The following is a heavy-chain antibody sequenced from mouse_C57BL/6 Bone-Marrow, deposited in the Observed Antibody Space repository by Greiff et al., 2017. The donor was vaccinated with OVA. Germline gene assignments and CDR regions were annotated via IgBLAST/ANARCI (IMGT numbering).Heavy chain of an antibody. J-gene: IGHJ2*01. D-gene: IGHD2-12*01. CDR2: INPSSGYT. V-gene: IGHV1-7*01. CDR3: ARGDSRYYFDY. CDR1: GYTFTSYW. Sequence: QVQLKQSGAELAKPGASVKLSCKASGYTFTSYWMHWVKQRPGQGLEWIGYINPSSGYTKYNQKFKDKATLTADKSSSTAYRQLSSLTYEDSAVYYCARGDSRYYFDYWGQGTTLTVAS.